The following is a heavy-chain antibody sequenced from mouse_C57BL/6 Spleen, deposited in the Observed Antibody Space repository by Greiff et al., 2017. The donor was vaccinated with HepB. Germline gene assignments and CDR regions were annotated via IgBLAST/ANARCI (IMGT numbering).Heavy chain of an antibody. V-gene: IGHV1-26*01. Sequence: VQLKHSGPELVKPGASVKISCKASGYTFTDYYMNWVKQSHGKSLEWIGDINPNNGGTSYNQKFKGKATLTVDKSSSTAYMELRSLTSEDSAVYYCAKEGITTFFDYWGQGTTLTVSS. J-gene: IGHJ2*01. CDR3: AKEGITTFFDY. D-gene: IGHD1-1*01. CDR2: INPNNGGT. CDR1: GYTFTDYY.